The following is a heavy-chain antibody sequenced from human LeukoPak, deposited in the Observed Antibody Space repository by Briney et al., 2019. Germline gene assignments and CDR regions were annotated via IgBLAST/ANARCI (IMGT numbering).Heavy chain of an antibody. D-gene: IGHD3-10*01. V-gene: IGHV3-7*01. J-gene: IGHJ4*02. CDR3: ARNYYGSGRPVDY. Sequence: SGGSLRLSCAASGFTFSSYWMSWVRQAPGKGLEWVANIKQDGSEKYYVDSVKGRFTISRDNAKNSLYLQMNSLRAEDTAVYYCARNYYGSGRPVDYWGQGTLVTVSS. CDR2: IKQDGSEK. CDR1: GFTFSSYW.